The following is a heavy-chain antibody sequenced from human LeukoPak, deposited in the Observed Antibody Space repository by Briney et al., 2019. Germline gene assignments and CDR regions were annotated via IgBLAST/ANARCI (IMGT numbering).Heavy chain of an antibody. CDR3: ARGRVGATLGY. V-gene: IGHV1-18*01. Sequence: ASVKVSCKASGYTFTSYGISWVRQAPGQGLEWMGWISAYNGNTNYAQKFQGRVTMTRDTSISTAYMELSRLRSDDTAVYYCARGRVGATLGYWGQGTLVTVSS. CDR1: GYTFTSYG. D-gene: IGHD1-26*01. CDR2: ISAYNGNT. J-gene: IGHJ4*02.